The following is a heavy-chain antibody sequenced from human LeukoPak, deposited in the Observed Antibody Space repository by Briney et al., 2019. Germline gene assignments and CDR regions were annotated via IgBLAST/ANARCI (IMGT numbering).Heavy chain of an antibody. CDR1: GGTFSSYA. CDR2: IIPIFGTA. CDR3: AQRGYSGYYYGMDV. J-gene: IGHJ6*02. D-gene: IGHD5-12*01. Sequence: GASVKVSCKASGGTFSSYAISWVRQAPGQGLEWMGGIIPIFGTANYAQKFQGRVTITADESTSTAYMELSSLRSEDTAVYYCAQRGYSGYYYGMDVWGQGTTVTVSS. V-gene: IGHV1-69*13.